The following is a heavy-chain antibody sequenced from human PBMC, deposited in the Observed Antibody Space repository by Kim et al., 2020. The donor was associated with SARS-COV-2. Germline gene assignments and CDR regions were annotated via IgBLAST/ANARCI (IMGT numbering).Heavy chain of an antibody. J-gene: IGHJ3*02. CDR2: IYYSGST. CDR3: ARAAITMIVVVNAFDI. D-gene: IGHD3-22*01. V-gene: IGHV4-31*03. CDR1: GGFISSGGYY. Sequence: SETLSLTCTVSGGFISSGGYYWSWIRQHPGKGLEWIGYIYYSGSTYYNPSLKSRVTISVDTSKNQFSLKLSSVTAADTAVYYCARAAITMIVVVNAFDIWGQETMVTVSS.